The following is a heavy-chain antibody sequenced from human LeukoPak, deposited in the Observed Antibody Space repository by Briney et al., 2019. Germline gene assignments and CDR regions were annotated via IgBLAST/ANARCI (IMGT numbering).Heavy chain of an antibody. CDR3: VRHDLIGITGGNFDY. CDR2: IYYTGST. V-gene: IGHV4-39*01. CDR1: GXSISSSRNY. D-gene: IGHD1-14*01. Sequence: SETLSLTCTVSGXSISSSRNYWGYIRQPPGKGQEWLGSIYYTGSTYYNPSLKSRVTVSVDTSKNQFSLKLNSVTAADTAVYYCVRHDLIGITGGNFDYWGQGTLVSVSS. J-gene: IGHJ4*02.